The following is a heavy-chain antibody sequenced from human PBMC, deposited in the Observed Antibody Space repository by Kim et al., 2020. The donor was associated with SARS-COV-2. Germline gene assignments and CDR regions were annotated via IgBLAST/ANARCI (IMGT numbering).Heavy chain of an antibody. D-gene: IGHD2-2*01. Sequence: GGFLRLSCAASGFSFSSYAMSWVRQAPGKGLEWVSAISGSGGSTYYADSVKGRFTISRDNSKNTLYLQMNSLRAEDTAVYYCANLPVVGYCSSTSCYVPNWGQGTLVTVSS. CDR1: GFSFSSYA. V-gene: IGHV3-23*01. J-gene: IGHJ4*02. CDR2: ISGSGGST. CDR3: ANLPVVGYCSSTSCYVPN.